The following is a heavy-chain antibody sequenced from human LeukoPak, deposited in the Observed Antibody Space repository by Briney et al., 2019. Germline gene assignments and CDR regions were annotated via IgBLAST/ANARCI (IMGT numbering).Heavy chain of an antibody. CDR3: ARGRGGGGSSNNWFDP. V-gene: IGHV4-59*01. CDR2: IYYSGST. Sequence: SETLSVTCTVSGGSISSYYCSWIRQPPGKGLEWIGYIYYSGSTNYNPSLKSRVSISVDTSKNQFSLKLSSVTAADTAVYYCARGRGGGGSSNNWFDPWGQGTLVTVSS. D-gene: IGHD2-15*01. CDR1: GGSISSYY. J-gene: IGHJ5*02.